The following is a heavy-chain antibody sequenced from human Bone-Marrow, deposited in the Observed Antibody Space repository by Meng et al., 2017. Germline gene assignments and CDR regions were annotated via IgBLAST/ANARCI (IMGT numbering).Heavy chain of an antibody. CDR2: IYSGGST. J-gene: IGHJ4*02. CDR3: ARGGYDSSGYYYPPFDY. CDR1: GFTVSSNY. Sequence: GGSLRLSCAASGFTVSSNYMSWVRQAPGKGLEWVSVIYSGGSTYYADSVKGRFTISRDNSKNTLYLQMNSLRAEDTAVYYCARGGYDSSGYYYPPFDYWGQGTLVTVSS. D-gene: IGHD3-22*01. V-gene: IGHV3-53*01.